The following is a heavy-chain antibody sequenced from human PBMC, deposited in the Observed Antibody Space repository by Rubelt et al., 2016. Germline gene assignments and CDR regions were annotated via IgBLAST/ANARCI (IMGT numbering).Heavy chain of an antibody. D-gene: IGHD5-12*01. CDR1: GGSFSGYY. CDR2: INHSGST. Sequence: QVQLQQWGAGLLKPSETLSLTCAVYGGSFSGYYWSWIRQPPGKGLEWIGEINHSGSTNYNPSLKSRVTIPVDTAKNQFSLKLSSWTAADTAVYYCARDLGRSGYASCSDYWGRGTLVTVSS. CDR3: ARDLGRSGYASCSDY. V-gene: IGHV4-34*01. J-gene: IGHJ4*02.